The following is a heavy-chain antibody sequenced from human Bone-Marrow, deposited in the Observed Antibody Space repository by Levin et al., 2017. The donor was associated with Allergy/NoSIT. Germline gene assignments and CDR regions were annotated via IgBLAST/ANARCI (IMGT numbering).Heavy chain of an antibody. CDR3: ARDRLYDGMTGNFYDYGVDV. J-gene: IGHJ6*02. V-gene: IGHV4-59*12. CDR2: MYYSGSA. D-gene: IGHD1-14*01. CDR1: GGSIGSYY. Sequence: PSETLSLTCTVSGGSIGSYYWSWIRQAPGKGLEWIGYMYYSGSAEYNPSLRRRVSMSVDTSKNQFSLRLPSVTAADSAVCYCARDRLYDGMTGNFYDYGVDVWGQGTTVTVSS.